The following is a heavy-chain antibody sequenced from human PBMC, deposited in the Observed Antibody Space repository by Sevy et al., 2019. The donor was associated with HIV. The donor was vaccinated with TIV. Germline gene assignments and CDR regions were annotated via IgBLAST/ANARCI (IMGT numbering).Heavy chain of an antibody. J-gene: IGHJ6*02. V-gene: IGHV3-30*18. CDR2: ISYDGGIK. CDR3: SQDLQLGDYYGLDV. D-gene: IGHD1-1*01. Sequence: GGSLRLSCAASGFTFSNYAMHWVRQSPGKGLEWVALISYDGGIKIYADSVKGRFTISRDNSKNTLDLEMNSLRIEDTALYYCSQDLQLGDYYGLDVWGQGTTVTVS. CDR1: GFTFSNYA.